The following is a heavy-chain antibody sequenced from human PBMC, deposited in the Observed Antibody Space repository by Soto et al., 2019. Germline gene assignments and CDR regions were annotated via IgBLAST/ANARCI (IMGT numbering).Heavy chain of an antibody. V-gene: IGHV4-39*01. CDR1: GGSISSSSYY. CDR3: ARLKARSRQTYYFDY. J-gene: IGHJ4*02. CDR2: IYYSGST. Sequence: QLQLQESGPGLVKPSETLSLTCTVSGGSISSSSYYWGWIRQPPGKGLEWIGSIYYSGSTYYNPSLKSRVTISVDTSKNRFSLKLSSVTAADTAVYYCARLKARSRQTYYFDYWGQGTLVTVSS.